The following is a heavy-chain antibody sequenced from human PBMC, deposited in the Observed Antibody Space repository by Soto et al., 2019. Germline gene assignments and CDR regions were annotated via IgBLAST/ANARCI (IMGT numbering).Heavy chain of an antibody. CDR2: MNPNSGNT. D-gene: IGHD6-19*01. J-gene: IGHJ3*02. CDR1: GYTFTSYD. Sequence: ASVKVSCKASGYTFTSYDINWVRQATGQGLEWMGWMNPNSGNTGYAQKFQGRVTMTRNTSISTAYMELSSLRSEDTAVYYCARGVGLRQWLVRWGTDAFDIWGQGTMVTVSS. CDR3: ARGVGLRQWLVRWGTDAFDI. V-gene: IGHV1-8*01.